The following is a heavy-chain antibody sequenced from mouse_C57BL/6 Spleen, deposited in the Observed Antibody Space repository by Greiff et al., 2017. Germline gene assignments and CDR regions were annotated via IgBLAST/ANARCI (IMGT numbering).Heavy chain of an antibody. Sequence: QVQLQQSGAELARPGASVKLSCKASGYTFTSYGISWVKQRTGQGLEWIGEIYPRSGNTYYNEKFKGKATLTADKSSSTAYMELRILTSEDSAVYFCARGGGKVYAMDYWGQGTSVTVSS. V-gene: IGHV1-81*01. D-gene: IGHD1-1*02. CDR1: GYTFTSYG. CDR3: ARGGGKVYAMDY. J-gene: IGHJ4*01. CDR2: IYPRSGNT.